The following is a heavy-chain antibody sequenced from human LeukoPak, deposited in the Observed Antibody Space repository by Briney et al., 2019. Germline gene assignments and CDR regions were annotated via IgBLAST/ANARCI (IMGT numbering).Heavy chain of an antibody. J-gene: IGHJ4*02. CDR3: TGGGEEPFDY. V-gene: IGHV3-74*01. Sequence: GGSLRLSCAGSGFTFTRFWMHWVRQAPGKGLVWVSRINVEGTTTTYADSVEGRFTISRDENTLYLQMNHLRVDDTAVYYCTGGGEEPFDYWGQGTLVTVSS. D-gene: IGHD3-10*01. CDR2: INVEGTTT. CDR1: GFTFTRFW.